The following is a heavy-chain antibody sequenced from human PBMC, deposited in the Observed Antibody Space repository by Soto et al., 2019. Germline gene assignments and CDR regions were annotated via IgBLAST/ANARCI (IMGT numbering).Heavy chain of an antibody. CDR2: ISTSSTYI. V-gene: IGHV3-21*02. CDR1: GFTFSSWT. CDR3: AKGGTHFDY. J-gene: IGHJ4*02. Sequence: EVQLAESGGGLVKPGGSLTLSCTVSGFTFSSWTMNWVRQAPGKGLEWVSSISTSSTYIYYADSVKGRFTTSRDNAKDSLYLNMNNLRADDTAVYYCAKGGTHFDYWGQGTLLTVSS. D-gene: IGHD1-1*01.